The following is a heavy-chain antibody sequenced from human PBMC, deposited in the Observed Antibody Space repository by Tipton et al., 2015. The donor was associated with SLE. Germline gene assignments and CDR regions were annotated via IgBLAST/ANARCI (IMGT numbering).Heavy chain of an antibody. CDR1: GGSISSDNYY. J-gene: IGHJ3*02. CDR3: ARLIGSGGGPAAFDI. D-gene: IGHD6-19*01. V-gene: IGHV4-61*02. Sequence: TLSLTCTVSGGSISSDNYYWTWIRQPAGQGLEWIGRVQRSGSTNYNPSLTSRVTTSVDTSKNQFSLKLTSVTAADTAAYYCARLIGSGGGPAAFDIWGQGTMVTVSS. CDR2: VQRSGST.